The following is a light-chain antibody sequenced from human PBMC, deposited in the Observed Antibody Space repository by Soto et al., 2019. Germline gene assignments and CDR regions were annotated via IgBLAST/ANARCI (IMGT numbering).Light chain of an antibody. V-gene: IGKV3-20*01. CDR3: QKYGTSPPLT. J-gene: IGKJ4*01. CDR1: QSVSNNY. Sequence: EIVLTQSPGTLSLSPGERATLSCRASQSVSNNYLAWYQQNPGQAPRLLIYGASSRATGIPDRFSGSGSATDFTLTISRLEPEDFAVYYCQKYGTSPPLTFGGGTKVDI. CDR2: GAS.